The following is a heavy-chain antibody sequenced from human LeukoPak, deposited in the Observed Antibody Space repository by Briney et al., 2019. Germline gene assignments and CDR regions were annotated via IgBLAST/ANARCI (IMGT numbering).Heavy chain of an antibody. CDR3: ARTTEAHSWRTRYYDYYMDV. CDR1: GGSISSYY. CDR2: IYYSGST. V-gene: IGHV4-59*01. D-gene: IGHD6-13*01. Sequence: KSSETLSLTCKVSGGSISSYYWSWIRQPPGKGLEWIGYIYYSGSTNYNPSLKSRVTISVDTSKNQFSLKLSSVTAADTAVYYCARTTEAHSWRTRYYDYYMDVWGKGTTVTVSS. J-gene: IGHJ6*03.